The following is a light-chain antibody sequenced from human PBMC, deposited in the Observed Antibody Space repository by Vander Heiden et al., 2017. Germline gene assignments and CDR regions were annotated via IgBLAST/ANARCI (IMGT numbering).Light chain of an antibody. J-gene: IGKJ1*01. Sequence: DIVMTQSPDSLAVSLGERATINCKSSQSVLYSSNNKNYLAWYQQKPGQPPKLLIYWASTRESGVPDRFSGSGSGTDCPLTISSLQAEDVAVYYCQQYYSTPPTFGQGTKVEIK. CDR1: QSVLYSSNNKNY. CDR2: WAS. CDR3: QQYYSTPPT. V-gene: IGKV4-1*01.